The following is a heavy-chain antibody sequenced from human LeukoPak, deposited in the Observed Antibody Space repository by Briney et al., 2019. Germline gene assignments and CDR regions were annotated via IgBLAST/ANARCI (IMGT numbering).Heavy chain of an antibody. J-gene: IGHJ4*02. V-gene: IGHV1-8*02. CDR3: ARVPYFDWLPLDY. CDR2: MNPNSGNT. Sequence: ASVKVSCKASGYTFPSYGISWVRQAPGQGLEWMGWMNPNSGNTGYAQKFQGRVTMTRNTSISTAYMELSSLRSEDTAVYYCARVPYFDWLPLDYWGQGTLVTVSS. CDR1: GYTFPSYG. D-gene: IGHD3-9*01.